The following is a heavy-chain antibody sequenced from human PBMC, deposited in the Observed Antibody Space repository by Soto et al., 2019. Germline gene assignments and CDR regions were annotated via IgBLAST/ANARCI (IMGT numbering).Heavy chain of an antibody. CDR1: GYTLTSYA. CDR3: ARDLGGWPDY. Sequence: QVQLVQSGAEVKKPGASVKVSCKASGYTLTSYAMHWVRQAPGQRLEWMGWINAGNGNTKYSQKFQSRVTITRDTSARTAYMELSSLRSEDTAVYYCARDLGGWPDYWGQGTLVTVSS. D-gene: IGHD2-15*01. CDR2: INAGNGNT. V-gene: IGHV1-3*01. J-gene: IGHJ4*02.